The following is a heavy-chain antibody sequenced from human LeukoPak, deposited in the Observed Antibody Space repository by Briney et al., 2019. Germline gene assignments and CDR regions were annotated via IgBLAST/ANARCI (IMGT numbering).Heavy chain of an antibody. Sequence: SETLSLTCTVSGGSISGTDLYWGWTRQLPGKGLEWIGNIHSSGNSFCNPSLKSRVTISVDTSKNQFSLKLSSVTAADTAVYYCEKDSHLDVWGQGTTVTVSS. D-gene: IGHD2-15*01. V-gene: IGHV4-39*01. CDR1: GGSISGTDLY. CDR2: IHSSGNS. J-gene: IGHJ6*02. CDR3: EKDSHLDV.